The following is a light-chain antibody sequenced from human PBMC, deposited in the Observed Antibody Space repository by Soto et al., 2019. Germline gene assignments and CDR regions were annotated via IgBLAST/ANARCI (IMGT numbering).Light chain of an antibody. Sequence: EIVFTQSPGTLSLSPVERATLSCRASQSVTNSYLAWYQQKPGQAPRLLIYGASRRATGIPDRFSGSGSGTDFTLTISSLEPEDFAVYYCQHRSNWPITFGQGTRLEIK. CDR3: QHRSNWPIT. J-gene: IGKJ5*01. V-gene: IGKV3D-20*02. CDR2: GAS. CDR1: QSVTNSY.